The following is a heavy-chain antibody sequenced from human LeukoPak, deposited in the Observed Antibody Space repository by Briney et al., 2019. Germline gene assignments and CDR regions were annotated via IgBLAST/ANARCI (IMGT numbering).Heavy chain of an antibody. Sequence: PGGSLRLSCAASGFTFSSYAMHWVRQAPGKGLEWVAVISYDGSNKYYADSVKGRFTISRDNSKNTLYLQMNSLRAEDTAVYYCARDKGSSWYSWFDPWGQGTLVTVSS. CDR1: GFTFSSYA. D-gene: IGHD6-13*01. CDR2: ISYDGSNK. V-gene: IGHV3-30-3*01. J-gene: IGHJ5*02. CDR3: ARDKGSSWYSWFDP.